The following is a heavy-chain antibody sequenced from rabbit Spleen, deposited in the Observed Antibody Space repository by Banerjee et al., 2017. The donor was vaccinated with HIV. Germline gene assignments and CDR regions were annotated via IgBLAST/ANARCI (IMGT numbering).Heavy chain of an antibody. J-gene: IGHJ4*01. CDR2: IYAGSSGSS. Sequence: QSLEESGGDLVKPGASLTLTCTASGFSFNSIYYMCWVRQAPGKGLEWIACIYAGSSGSSYYASWAKGRFTISKTSSTTVTLQMTSLTAADTATYFCARASSGAGATGYDLWGPGTLVTVS. V-gene: IGHV1S40*01. CDR3: ARASSGAGATGYDL. D-gene: IGHD6-1*01. CDR1: GFSFNSIYY.